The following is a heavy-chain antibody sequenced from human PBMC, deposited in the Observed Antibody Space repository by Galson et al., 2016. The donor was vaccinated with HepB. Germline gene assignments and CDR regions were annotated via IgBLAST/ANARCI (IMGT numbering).Heavy chain of an antibody. J-gene: IGHJ6*02. CDR3: ARDRHQYSSGWYVGGMDV. CDR2: ISAYNGNT. D-gene: IGHD6-19*01. CDR1: GYAFTSYG. V-gene: IGHV1-18*01. Sequence: SVKVSCKASGYAFTSYGISWVRQAPGQGLECMGWISAYNGNTNYAHKLQGRVTMTTDTSTSTANMELRSLRSDDTAVYYCARDRHQYSSGWYVGGMDVWGQGTTVTVSS.